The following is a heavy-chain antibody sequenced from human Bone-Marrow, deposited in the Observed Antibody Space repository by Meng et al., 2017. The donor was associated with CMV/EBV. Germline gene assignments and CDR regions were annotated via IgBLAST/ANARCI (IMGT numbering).Heavy chain of an antibody. CDR3: ARLSGQPWVVPAARYYYYGMDV. CDR1: GFTFSSYG. Sequence: GESLKISCAASGFTFSSYGMHWVRQAPGKGLEWVAVIWYDGSNKYYADSVKGRFTISRDNSKNTLYLQMNSLRAEDTAVYYCARLSGQPWVVPAARYYYYGMDVWGQGTTVTVSS. J-gene: IGHJ6*02. D-gene: IGHD2-2*01. CDR2: IWYDGSNK. V-gene: IGHV3-33*01.